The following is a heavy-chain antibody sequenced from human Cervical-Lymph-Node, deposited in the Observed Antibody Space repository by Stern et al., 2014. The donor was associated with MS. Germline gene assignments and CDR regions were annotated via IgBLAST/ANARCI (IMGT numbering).Heavy chain of an antibody. V-gene: IGHV1-69*01. D-gene: IGHD6-13*01. CDR2: STPIFETA. J-gene: IGHJ4*02. CDR3: ASGTRSSWYFDF. CDR1: GGTFSSDA. Sequence: VQLVQSGADVKKPGSSMKVSCKASGGTFSSDAIGWVRQAPGQGLEWMGGSTPIFETANYAQKFQGRVTITADQSTKTAYLELSSLTSGDTAMYFCASGTRSSWYFDFWGQGTLVTVST.